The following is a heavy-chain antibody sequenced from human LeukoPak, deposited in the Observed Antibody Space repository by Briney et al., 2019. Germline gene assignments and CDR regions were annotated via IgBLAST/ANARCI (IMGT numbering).Heavy chain of an antibody. CDR1: GGSISSSSYY. J-gene: IGHJ3*02. V-gene: IGHV4-39*01. D-gene: IGHD3-10*01. Sequence: SETLSLTCTVSGGSISSSSYYWGWIRQPPGKGLEWIGSIYYSGSTYYNPSLKSRVTISVDTSKNQFSLRLSSVTAADTAVYYCASPPPRGVDAFDIWGQGTMVTVSS. CDR3: ASPPPRGVDAFDI. CDR2: IYYSGST.